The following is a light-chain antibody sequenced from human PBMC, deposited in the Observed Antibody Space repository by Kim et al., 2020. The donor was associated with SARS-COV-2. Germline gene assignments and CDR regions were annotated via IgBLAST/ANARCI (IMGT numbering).Light chain of an antibody. CDR2: SNN. CDR1: SSNIGSTT. Sequence: RVTISCSRGSSNIGSTTVNWYQQLPGTAPKLLIYSNNQRPSGVPGRFSGSKSGTSASLAISGLQSEDEADYYCAAWDDSLNGFYVFGTGTKVTVL. J-gene: IGLJ1*01. CDR3: AAWDDSLNGFYV. V-gene: IGLV1-44*01.